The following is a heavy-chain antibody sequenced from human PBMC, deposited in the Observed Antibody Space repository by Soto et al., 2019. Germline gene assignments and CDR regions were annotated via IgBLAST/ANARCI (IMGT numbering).Heavy chain of an antibody. D-gene: IGHD3-3*01. CDR3: ASHYDFWFSPPDY. Sequence: PGGSLRLSCAASGFTFSSYGMHWVRQAPGKGLGWVAVISYDGSNKYYADSVKGRFTISRDNSKNTLYLQMNSLRAEDTAVYYCASHYDFWFSPPDYWGQGTLVTVSS. J-gene: IGHJ4*02. CDR1: GFTFSSYG. V-gene: IGHV3-30*03. CDR2: ISYDGSNK.